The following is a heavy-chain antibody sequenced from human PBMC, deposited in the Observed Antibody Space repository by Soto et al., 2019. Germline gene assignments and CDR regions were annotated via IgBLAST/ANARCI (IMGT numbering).Heavy chain of an antibody. V-gene: IGHV3-66*01. CDR2: IYSGGST. J-gene: IGHJ4*02. D-gene: IGHD3-16*01. CDR1: GFTVSTKY. Sequence: EVQLVESGGGLVQPGGSLRLSCAASGFTVSTKYMSWVRQAPGKGLEWVSVIYSGGSTLYADCVRGRFTISRDNSKNTVNLQMNSLRGEDTAVYYCARDPWAADYWGQGTLVTVSS. CDR3: ARDPWAADY.